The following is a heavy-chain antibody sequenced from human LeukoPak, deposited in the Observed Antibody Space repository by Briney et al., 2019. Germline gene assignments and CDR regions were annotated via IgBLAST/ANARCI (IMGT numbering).Heavy chain of an antibody. J-gene: IGHJ6*03. CDR2: IYPGDSDT. V-gene: IGHV5-51*01. Sequence: GESLKISCKGSEYSFTSYWIGWVRQMPGKGLEWMGIIYPGDSDTRYSPSFQGQVTISADKSISTAYLQWSSLKASDTAMYYCARIGIYYYYYMDVWGKGTTVTVSS. CDR3: ARIGIYYYYYMDV. CDR1: EYSFTSYW.